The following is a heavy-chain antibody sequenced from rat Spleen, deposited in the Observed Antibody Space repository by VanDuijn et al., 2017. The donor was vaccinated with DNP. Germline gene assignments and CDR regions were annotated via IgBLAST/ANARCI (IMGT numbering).Heavy chain of an antibody. J-gene: IGHJ2*01. CDR1: GFTFSNYY. D-gene: IGHD3-8*01. CDR2: ISYDGSNT. Sequence: EVQLVESGGGLVQPGRSLKLSCAASGFTFSNYYMAWVRQAPKKGLEWVATISYDGSNTYYRDSVKGRFIISRNNARSTLYLQMNSLRSEHTATYFCTSNPHIRTAAPFDYWGQGVMVTVSS. CDR3: TSNPHIRTAAPFDY. V-gene: IGHV5-7*01.